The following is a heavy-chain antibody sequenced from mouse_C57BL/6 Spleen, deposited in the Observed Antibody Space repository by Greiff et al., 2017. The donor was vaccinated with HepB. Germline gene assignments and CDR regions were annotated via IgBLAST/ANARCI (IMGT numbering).Heavy chain of an antibody. Sequence: QVTLKESGPGILQSSQTLSLTCSFSGFSLSTSGMGVSWIRQPSGKGLEWLAHIYWDDDKRYNPSLKSRLTISQDTSSNHVFLKITSVDTEDTATYYCARRARAYDGYPWYFGVWGTGTTVTVSS. CDR2: IYWDDDK. D-gene: IGHD2-3*01. V-gene: IGHV8-12*01. CDR1: GFSLSTSGMG. CDR3: ARRARAYDGYPWYFGV. J-gene: IGHJ1*03.